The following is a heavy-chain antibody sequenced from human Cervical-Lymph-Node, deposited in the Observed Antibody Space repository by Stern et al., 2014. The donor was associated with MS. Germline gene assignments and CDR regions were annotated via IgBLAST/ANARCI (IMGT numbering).Heavy chain of an antibody. CDR3: VRDNYGTDY. Sequence: EVQLVESGGDLVQPGGSLRLSCAASGFIFSNYWMQWVRQAPGKELVWVSHINSDGSSTTYADSVKGRFTTSRDNAKNTLYLQMDDLRAEDTAVYFCVRDNYGTDYWGQGTLVTVSS. CDR1: GFIFSNYW. CDR2: INSDGSST. J-gene: IGHJ4*02. V-gene: IGHV3-74*03. D-gene: IGHD3-16*01.